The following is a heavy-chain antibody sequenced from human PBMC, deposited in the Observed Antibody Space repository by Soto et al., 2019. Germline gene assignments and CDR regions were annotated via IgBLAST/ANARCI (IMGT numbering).Heavy chain of an antibody. CDR1: GFTFDDYA. V-gene: IGHV3-9*01. Sequence: GGSLRLSCAASGFTFDDYAMHWVRQAPGKGLEWVSGISWNSGSIGYADSVKGRFTISRDNAKNSLYLQMNSLRAEDTALYYCAKDMRPHSSSSFDYWGQGTLVTVSS. J-gene: IGHJ4*02. CDR3: AKDMRPHSSSSFDY. D-gene: IGHD6-6*01. CDR2: ISWNSGSI.